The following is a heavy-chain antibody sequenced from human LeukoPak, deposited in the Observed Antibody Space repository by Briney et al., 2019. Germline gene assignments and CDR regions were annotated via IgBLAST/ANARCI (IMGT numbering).Heavy chain of an antibody. V-gene: IGHV4-59*11. CDR1: GASISSHY. D-gene: IGHD3/OR15-3a*01. Sequence: SETLSLTCAVCGASISSHYWSWIRQPPGKGLEWIGYTSGSISDNPSLKSRVAVSVDPSQNQVSLSLTSVTAADTAVYYCARVLAIFGLDTTDFYMDVWGKGTTVTVSS. CDR3: ARVLAIFGLDTTDFYMDV. CDR2: TSGSI. J-gene: IGHJ6*03.